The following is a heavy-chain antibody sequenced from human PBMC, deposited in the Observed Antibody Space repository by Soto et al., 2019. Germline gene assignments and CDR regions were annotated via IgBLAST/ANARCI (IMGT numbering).Heavy chain of an antibody. V-gene: IGHV1-69*06. CDR2: IIPIFGTA. J-gene: IGHJ6*04. D-gene: IGHD5-18*01. CDR1: GGTFSSYA. Sequence: ASVKVSCKASGGTFSSYAISWVRQAPGQGLEWMGGIIPIFGTANYAQKFQGRVTITADKSTSTAYMELSSLRSEDTAVYYCAIYSYATTYYYYGMDVWREGTTVTVSS. CDR3: AIYSYATTYYYYGMDV.